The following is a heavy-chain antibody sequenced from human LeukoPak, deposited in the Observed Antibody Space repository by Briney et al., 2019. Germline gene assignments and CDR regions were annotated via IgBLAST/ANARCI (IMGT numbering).Heavy chain of an antibody. V-gene: IGHV1-2*02. CDR1: GYTFTDYY. Sequence: ASVTVSCKASGYTFTDYYLHWLRQAPGQGLEWMGWINPYTGCTNYAQKFQGRVTMTRDTSISTAYMELSRLRSDDTAVYYCARVKGMDYDIWSGYEDYFDYWGQGALVTVSS. J-gene: IGHJ4*02. CDR2: INPYTGCT. CDR3: ARVKGMDYDIWSGYEDYFDY. D-gene: IGHD3-9*01.